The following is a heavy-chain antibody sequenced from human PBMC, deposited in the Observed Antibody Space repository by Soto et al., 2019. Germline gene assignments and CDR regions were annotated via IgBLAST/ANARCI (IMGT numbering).Heavy chain of an antibody. D-gene: IGHD6-13*01. CDR1: GGSISSSDYY. CDR2: IYNSGRT. J-gene: IGHJ6*02. Sequence: PSETLSLTCTVSGGSISSSDYYWSWIRQHPGKGLEWIGYIYNSGRTYYNPSLKSPVTISVDTSKNQFSLNLISVTAADTAVYYCRRSSRYGTDVWGQGTAVTVSS. CDR3: RRSSRYGTDV. V-gene: IGHV4-39*01.